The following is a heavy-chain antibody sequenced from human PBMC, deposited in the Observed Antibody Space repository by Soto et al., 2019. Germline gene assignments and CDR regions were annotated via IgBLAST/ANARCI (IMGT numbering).Heavy chain of an antibody. D-gene: IGHD1-1*01. J-gene: IGHJ4*02. CDR3: ARLPGVE. CDR2: IYYSGST. CDR1: GGSISSSSYY. V-gene: IGHV4-39*01. Sequence: QLQLQESGPGLVKPSETLSLTCTVSGGSISSSSYYWGWIRQPPGKGLAWIGSIYYSGSTYYNPSLKSRVTIAVDTSKNQFSLKLSSVTAADTAVYYCARLPGVEWGQGTLVTVSS.